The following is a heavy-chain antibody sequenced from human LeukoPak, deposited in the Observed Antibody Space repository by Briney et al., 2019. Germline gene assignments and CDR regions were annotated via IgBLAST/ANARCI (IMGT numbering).Heavy chain of an antibody. CDR3: ARDNVSPLDY. Sequence: GGSLRLSCAASGFTFSSYEMNWVRQAPGKGLQWVANINQDGSVKYYTDSVKGRFTISRDNAKNSVYLQMNSLRTEDTAVYYCARDNVSPLDYWGQGTLVTVSS. CDR1: GFTFSSYE. V-gene: IGHV3-7*01. J-gene: IGHJ4*02. CDR2: INQDGSVK.